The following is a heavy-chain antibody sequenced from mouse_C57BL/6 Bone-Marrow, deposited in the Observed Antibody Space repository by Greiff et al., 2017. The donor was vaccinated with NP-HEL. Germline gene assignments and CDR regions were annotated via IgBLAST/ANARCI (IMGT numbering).Heavy chain of an antibody. V-gene: IGHV1-81*01. CDR2: IYPRSGNT. Sequence: QVQLQQSGAELARPGASVKLSCKASGYTFTSYGISWVKQRTGQGLEWIGEIYPRSGNTYYNEKFKGKATLTADKSYSTAYMELRSLTSEDSAVYFCARNYGSSYHWYFDVWGTGTTVTVSS. D-gene: IGHD1-1*01. CDR3: ARNYGSSYHWYFDV. CDR1: GYTFTSYG. J-gene: IGHJ1*03.